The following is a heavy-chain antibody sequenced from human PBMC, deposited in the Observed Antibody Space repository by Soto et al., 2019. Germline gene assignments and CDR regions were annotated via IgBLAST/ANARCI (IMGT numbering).Heavy chain of an antibody. J-gene: IGHJ4*02. Sequence: EVQLVESGGGLVRPGRSLRLSCAASGFTFDDYAMHWVRQAPGKGLEWVSGISWNSGSIGYADSVKGRFTISRDNAKNSLYLQMNSLRAEDTALYYCAKVTYGSGSYYNLLFDYWGQGTLVTVSS. CDR2: ISWNSGSI. D-gene: IGHD3-10*01. CDR1: GFTFDDYA. CDR3: AKVTYGSGSYYNLLFDY. V-gene: IGHV3-9*01.